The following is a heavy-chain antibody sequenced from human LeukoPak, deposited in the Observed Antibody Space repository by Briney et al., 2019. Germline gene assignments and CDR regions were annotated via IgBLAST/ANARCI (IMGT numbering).Heavy chain of an antibody. CDR1: GFTFSSSA. J-gene: IGHJ4*02. V-gene: IGHV3-23*01. CDR3: AKSPGGRYHN. Sequence: GGSLRLSCAASGFTFSSSAMSWVRQAPGKGLEWVSSISGSGDSTYYADSVKGRFTISRDNSKNTLYLQMNSLRAEDTAVYYCAKSPGGRYHNWGQGTLVTVSS. CDR2: ISGSGDST. D-gene: IGHD3-16*01.